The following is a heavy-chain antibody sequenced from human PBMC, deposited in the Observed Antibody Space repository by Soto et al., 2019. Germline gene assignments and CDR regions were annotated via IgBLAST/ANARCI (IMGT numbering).Heavy chain of an antibody. J-gene: IGHJ4*02. Sequence: SSVTLSLTCTVSGVSISSYYWIWIRQPPGKGLEWIGYIYYSGSTNYNPSLKSRVTISRDGPKNTVYLQMNSLRLEDTAVYYCARGPSYSDSYFGHWGQGTLVTVSS. CDR3: ARGPSYSDSYFGH. D-gene: IGHD4-17*01. CDR1: GVSISSYY. V-gene: IGHV4-59*01. CDR2: IYYSGST.